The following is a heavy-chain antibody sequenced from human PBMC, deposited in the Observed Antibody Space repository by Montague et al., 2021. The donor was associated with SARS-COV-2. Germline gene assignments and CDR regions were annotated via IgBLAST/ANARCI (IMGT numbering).Heavy chain of an antibody. D-gene: IGHD3-16*01. Sequence: SLRLSCAASGFTFSSQWMSWVRQAPGKGLEWVANIKEDGSVRQYAASVKGRFTISRDHAKNSLVLQMNSLRVEDTAFYYCSSGDFFDYWGQGTLVTVSS. CDR1: GFTFSSQW. V-gene: IGHV3-7*01. J-gene: IGHJ4*02. CDR2: IKEDGSVR. CDR3: SSGDFFDY.